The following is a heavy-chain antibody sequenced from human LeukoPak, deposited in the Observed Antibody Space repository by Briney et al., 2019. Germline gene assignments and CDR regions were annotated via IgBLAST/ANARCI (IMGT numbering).Heavy chain of an antibody. J-gene: IGHJ5*02. V-gene: IGHV3-9*01. CDR2: ISWNSGSI. CDR3: AKLEGAWFDP. Sequence: GGSLRLSCAASGFTFDDYAMHWVRQAPGKGLEWVSGISWNSGSIGYADSVKGRFTISRDNAKNSLYLQMNSLRAEGTALYYCAKLEGAWFDPWGQGTLVTVSS. CDR1: GFTFDDYA. D-gene: IGHD3-16*01.